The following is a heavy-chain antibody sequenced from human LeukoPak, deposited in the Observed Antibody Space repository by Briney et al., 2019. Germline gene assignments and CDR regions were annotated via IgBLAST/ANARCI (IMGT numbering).Heavy chain of an antibody. CDR2: TNTYNGNT. D-gene: IGHD6-13*01. Sequence: ASVKVSCKSSGYTFTSKGISWVRQPPGQGLEWMGWTNTYNGNTNYARKYQGRVTMTTDTSTSTVYMELKSLRSDDTAVYYCARDFDSSSLFDPWGQGALVTVSS. J-gene: IGHJ5*02. CDR3: ARDFDSSSLFDP. V-gene: IGHV1-18*01. CDR1: GYTFTSKG.